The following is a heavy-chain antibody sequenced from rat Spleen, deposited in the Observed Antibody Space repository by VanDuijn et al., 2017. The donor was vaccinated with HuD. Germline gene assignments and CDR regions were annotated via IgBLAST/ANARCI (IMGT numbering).Heavy chain of an antibody. CDR3: TTEGLTNFDY. J-gene: IGHJ2*01. D-gene: IGHD1-1*01. CDR2: ISYDGGST. CDR1: GFTFSNYG. Sequence: EVQLVESGGGLVQPGRSMKLSCAASGFTFSNYGMAWVRQAPKKGLEWVAYISYDGGSTYYRDSVKGRFTNSRDNAKSTLYLQMDSLRSEDTATYYCTTEGLTNFDYWGQGVMVTVSS. V-gene: IGHV5-20*01.